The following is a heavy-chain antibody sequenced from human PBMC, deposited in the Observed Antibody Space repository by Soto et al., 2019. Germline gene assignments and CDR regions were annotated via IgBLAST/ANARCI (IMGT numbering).Heavy chain of an antibody. D-gene: IGHD4-4*01. Sequence: PSETLSLTCTVSGGSISSSSYYWGWIRQPPGKGLEWIGSIYYSGSTYYNPSLKSRVTISVDTSKNQFSLKLSSVTAADTAVYYCARTVTSPLYYYYYMDVWGKGTTVTVSS. V-gene: IGHV4-39*01. J-gene: IGHJ6*03. CDR1: GGSISSSSYY. CDR3: ARTVTSPLYYYYYMDV. CDR2: IYYSGST.